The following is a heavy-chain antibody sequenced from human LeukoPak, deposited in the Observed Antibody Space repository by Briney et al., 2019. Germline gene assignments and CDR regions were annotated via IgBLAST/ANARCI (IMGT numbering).Heavy chain of an antibody. J-gene: IGHJ3*02. CDR2: ISGYNSNT. Sequence: ASVKVSCKASGYTFTNYGISWMRQAPGQGLEWMGWISGYNSNTNYAQNLQGRVTMTTDTSTSTAYMELRSLRSDDTAVYYCARRSHFKTVRGDDAFDIWGQGTMVTVS. D-gene: IGHD3-10*01. V-gene: IGHV1-18*01. CDR1: GYTFTNYG. CDR3: ARRSHFKTVRGDDAFDI.